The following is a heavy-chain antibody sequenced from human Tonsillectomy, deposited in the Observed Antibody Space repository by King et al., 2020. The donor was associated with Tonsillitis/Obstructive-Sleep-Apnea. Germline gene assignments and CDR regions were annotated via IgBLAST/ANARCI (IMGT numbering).Heavy chain of an antibody. CDR3: AKPINGYTYGRHRFRPNYYNYMDV. CDR2: MNPNSGNT. J-gene: IGHJ6*03. CDR1: GYTFTSYD. V-gene: IGHV1-8*01. D-gene: IGHD5-18*01. Sequence: QLVQSGAEVKKPGASVKVSCKASGYTFTSYDINWVRQATGQGLEWMGWMNPNSGNTGYAQKFQGRVTMTRNTSISTAYMELSSLRSDDTGVYYCAKPINGYTYGRHRFRPNYYNYMDVWGKGTTVTVSS.